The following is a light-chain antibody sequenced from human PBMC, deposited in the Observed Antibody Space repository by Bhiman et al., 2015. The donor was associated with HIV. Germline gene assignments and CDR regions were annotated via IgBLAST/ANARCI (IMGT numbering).Light chain of an antibody. CDR3: ATWHDSLDGVM. CDR2: RNN. J-gene: IGLJ3*02. CDR1: MSDIGGNT. V-gene: IGLV1-44*01. Sequence: QLVLTQPPSASGTPGQTVIILCSGGMSDIGGNTVNWYQQFPGMAPKLLIYRNNQRPSGVPDRFSGSKSGTSASLAISGLQAEDEAEYFCATWHDSLDGVMFGGGTKLTV.